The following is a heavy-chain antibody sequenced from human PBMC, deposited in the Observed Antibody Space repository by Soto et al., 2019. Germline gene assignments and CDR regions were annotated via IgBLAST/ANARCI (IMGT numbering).Heavy chain of an antibody. CDR2: IDSAGDA. Sequence: TVGSLRLSCAASGFTSSSHNMHWVRQVTGKGLEWVSGIDSAGDAKYPASVRGRFTISRENAKNSLHLQMNSLRAGDTAVYYCARGGIRGVSWNWFDTWGQGTLVTVSS. J-gene: IGHJ5*02. V-gene: IGHV3-13*01. D-gene: IGHD3-10*01. CDR3: ARGGIRGVSWNWFDT. CDR1: GFTSSSHN.